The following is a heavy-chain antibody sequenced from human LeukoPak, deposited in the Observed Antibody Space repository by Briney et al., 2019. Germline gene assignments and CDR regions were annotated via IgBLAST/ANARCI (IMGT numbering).Heavy chain of an antibody. V-gene: IGHV3-7*01. CDR2: INGDGSEE. Sequence: AGGSLRLSCAASGFMFSRTWMSWVRQAPGKGLEWVANINGDGSEEYHLDSVKGRFTISRSNARNSLYLQMNSLRAEDTAVYYCARDPDSDNAWGWFDSWGQGAVVTVSS. D-gene: IGHD3-16*01. CDR1: GFMFSRTW. J-gene: IGHJ5*01. CDR3: ARDPDSDNAWGWFDS.